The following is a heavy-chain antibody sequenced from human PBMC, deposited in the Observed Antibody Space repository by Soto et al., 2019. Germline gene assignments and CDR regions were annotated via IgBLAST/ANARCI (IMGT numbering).Heavy chain of an antibody. D-gene: IGHD3-22*01. Sequence: QVQLVESGGGVVQPGRSLRLSCAASGFTFSDYVMHWVRQLPGKGLEWVAVISHDGRIKYYADSVQGRFTISRDNYNNMLDLQMDRLNTDDTALFYCARRLEGESTDLLDYWGQGTLVTVSS. CDR1: GFTFSDYV. CDR3: ARRLEGESTDLLDY. J-gene: IGHJ4*02. V-gene: IGHV3-30*03. CDR2: ISHDGRIK.